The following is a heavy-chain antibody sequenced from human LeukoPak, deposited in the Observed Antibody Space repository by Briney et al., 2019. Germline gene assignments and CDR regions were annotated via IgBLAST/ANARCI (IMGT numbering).Heavy chain of an antibody. J-gene: IGHJ5*02. D-gene: IGHD1-14*01. Sequence: SQTLSLTCTVSGGSISSGGYYWSWIRQHPGKGLEWIGYIYYSGSTYYNPSLKSRVTISVDTSKNRFSLKLSSVTAADTTVYYCARDGNPRGWFDPWGQGTLVTVSS. CDR3: ARDGNPRGWFDP. CDR1: GGSISSGGYY. V-gene: IGHV4-31*03. CDR2: IYYSGST.